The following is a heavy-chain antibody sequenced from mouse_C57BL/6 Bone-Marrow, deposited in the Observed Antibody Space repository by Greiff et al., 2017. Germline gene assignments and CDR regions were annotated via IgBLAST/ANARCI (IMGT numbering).Heavy chain of an antibody. CDR3: ARDYYGSFYYYAMDY. CDR1: GFNIKDYY. CDR2: IDPEDGET. V-gene: IGHV14-2*01. J-gene: IGHJ4*01. D-gene: IGHD1-1*01. Sequence: VQLKESGAELVKPGASVKLSCTASGFNIKDYYMHWVKQRTEQGLEWIGRIDPEDGETKYAPKFQGKATITADTSSNTAYLQLSSLTSEDTAVYYCARDYYGSFYYYAMDYWGQGTSVTVSS.